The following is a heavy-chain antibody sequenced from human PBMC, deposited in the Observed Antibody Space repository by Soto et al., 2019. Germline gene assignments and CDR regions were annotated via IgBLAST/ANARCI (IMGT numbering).Heavy chain of an antibody. J-gene: IGHJ4*02. CDR2: INSDGSTT. V-gene: IGHV3-74*01. Sequence: EVQLVESGGGSVQPGRSLRLSCAASVFTFSSYWMHWVRQAPGKGLVWVSRINSDGSTTSYADSVKGRFTISRDNAKNTLFLQMNSLRADDTAVYYCARVGIGKYYFDYWGQGTLVTVSS. CDR3: ARVGIGKYYFDY. CDR1: VFTFSSYW. D-gene: IGHD2-15*01.